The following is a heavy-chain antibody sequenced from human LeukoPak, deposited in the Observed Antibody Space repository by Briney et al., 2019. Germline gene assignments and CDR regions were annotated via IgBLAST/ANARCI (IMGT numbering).Heavy chain of an antibody. CDR2: NYSGGST. Sequence: PGGTLRLSCAASGFTVSSNFMSWVRHAPRKGLEWGSLNYSGGSTYYPDSVKCRFTISTHNSNNTVYLQMNSLRAEDTALYFCANYIQRPPGMDVWGQGTMVTVSS. D-gene: IGHD3-10*02. CDR1: GFTVSSNF. CDR3: ANYIQRPPGMDV. V-gene: IGHV3-53*01. J-gene: IGHJ6*01.